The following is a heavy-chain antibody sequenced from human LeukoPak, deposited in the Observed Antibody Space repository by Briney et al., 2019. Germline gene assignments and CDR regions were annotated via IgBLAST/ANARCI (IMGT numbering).Heavy chain of an antibody. Sequence: PSETLSFTCTVSGGSISSYYWSWIRQPPGKGLEWIGYIYYSGSTNYNPSLKSRVTISVDTSKNQFSLKLSSVTAADTAVYYCARVGSSSGWYGFDYYYYMDVWGKGTTVTVSS. V-gene: IGHV4-59*01. CDR2: IYYSGST. D-gene: IGHD6-19*01. J-gene: IGHJ6*03. CDR1: GGSISSYY. CDR3: ARVGSSSGWYGFDYYYYMDV.